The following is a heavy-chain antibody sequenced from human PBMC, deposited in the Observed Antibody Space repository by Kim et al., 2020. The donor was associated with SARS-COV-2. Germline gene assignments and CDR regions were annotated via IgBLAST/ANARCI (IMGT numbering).Heavy chain of an antibody. CDR1: GFTFSSYA. CDR2: ISGSGGST. Sequence: GGSLRLSCAASGFTFSSYAMSWVRQAPGKGLEWVSAISGSGGSTYYADSVKGRFTISRDNSKNTLYLQMNSLRAEDTAVYYCAKDPVGYDILTGYHYGMDVWGQGTTDTVSS. D-gene: IGHD3-9*01. CDR3: AKDPVGYDILTGYHYGMDV. V-gene: IGHV3-23*01. J-gene: IGHJ6*02.